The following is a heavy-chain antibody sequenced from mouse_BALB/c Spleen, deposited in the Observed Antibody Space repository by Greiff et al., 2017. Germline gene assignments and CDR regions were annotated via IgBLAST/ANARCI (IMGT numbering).Heavy chain of an antibody. D-gene: IGHD2-1*01. J-gene: IGHJ4*01. V-gene: IGHV1-4*01. Sequence: QVQLQQSGAELAKPGASVKMSCTASGYTFTSYTMHWVKQRPGQGLEWIGYINPSSGYTNYNQKFKGKATLTADKSSSTAYMQLSSLTSEDSAVYYCAREDYGNYDAMDYWGQGTSVTVSS. CDR1: GYTFTSYT. CDR2: INPSSGYT. CDR3: AREDYGNYDAMDY.